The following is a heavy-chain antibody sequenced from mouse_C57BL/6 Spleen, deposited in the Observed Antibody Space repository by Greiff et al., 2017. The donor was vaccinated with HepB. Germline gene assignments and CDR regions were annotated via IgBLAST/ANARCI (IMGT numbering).Heavy chain of an antibody. V-gene: IGHV1-55*01. CDR3: ARGGFRGSSYWYFDV. J-gene: IGHJ1*03. CDR1: GYTFTSYW. Sequence: QVQLQQPGAELVKPGASVKMSCKASGYTFTSYWITWVKQRPGQGLEWIGDIYPGSGSTNYNEKFKSKATLTVDTSSSTAYMQLSSLTSEDSAVYYCARGGFRGSSYWYFDVWGTGTTVTVSS. D-gene: IGHD1-1*01. CDR2: IYPGSGST.